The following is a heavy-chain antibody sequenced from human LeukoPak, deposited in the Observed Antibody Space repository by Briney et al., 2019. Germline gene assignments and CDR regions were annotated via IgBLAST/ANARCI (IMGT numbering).Heavy chain of an antibody. D-gene: IGHD3-10*01. Sequence: SQTLSLTCTVSGGSISSGGYYWSWIRQPPGKGLEWIGYIYHSGSTYYNPSLKSRVTISVDRSKNQFSLKLSSVTAADTAVYYCARDKLLWFGELPTSHAFDIWGQGTMVTVSS. J-gene: IGHJ3*02. CDR2: IYHSGST. CDR3: ARDKLLWFGELPTSHAFDI. CDR1: GGSISSGGYY. V-gene: IGHV4-30-2*01.